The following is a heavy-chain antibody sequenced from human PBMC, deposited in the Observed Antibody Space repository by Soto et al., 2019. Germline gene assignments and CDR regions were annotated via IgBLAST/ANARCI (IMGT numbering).Heavy chain of an antibody. Sequence: PGGSLRLSCAASGFTFSSYGMHWVRQAPGKGLEWVAVIWYDGSNKYYADSVKGRFTISRDNSKNTLYLQMNSLRAEDTAVYYCAIFKAATDYYYYGMDVWGQGTTVTVSS. V-gene: IGHV3-33*01. CDR2: IWYDGSNK. CDR3: AIFKAATDYYYYGMDV. CDR1: GFTFSSYG. D-gene: IGHD6-25*01. J-gene: IGHJ6*02.